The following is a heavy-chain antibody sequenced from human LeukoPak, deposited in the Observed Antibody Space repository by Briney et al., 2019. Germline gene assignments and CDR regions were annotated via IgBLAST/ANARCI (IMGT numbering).Heavy chain of an antibody. J-gene: IGHJ6*02. CDR2: IYYSGST. CDR3: ARDIAAPDYYYGMDV. D-gene: IGHD6-6*01. Sequence: SETLSPTCTVSGGSISSYYWSWIRQPPGKGLEWIGYIYYSGSTNYNPSLKSRVTISVDTSKNQFSLKLSSVTAADTAVYYCARDIAAPDYYYGMDVWGQGTTVTVSS. V-gene: IGHV4-59*01. CDR1: GGSISSYY.